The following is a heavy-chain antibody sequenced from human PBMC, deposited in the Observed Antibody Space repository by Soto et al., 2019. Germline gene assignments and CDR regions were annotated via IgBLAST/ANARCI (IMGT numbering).Heavy chain of an antibody. Sequence: GGSLRLSCAASGFTFSGYAMSWVRQAPGKGLEWVSAISGSGGSTYYADSVKGRFTISRDNSKNTLYLQMNSLRAEDTAVYYCAKDFDYYYGMDVWGQGTTVTVSS. J-gene: IGHJ6*02. CDR1: GFTFSGYA. V-gene: IGHV3-23*01. CDR2: ISGSGGST. CDR3: AKDFDYYYGMDV.